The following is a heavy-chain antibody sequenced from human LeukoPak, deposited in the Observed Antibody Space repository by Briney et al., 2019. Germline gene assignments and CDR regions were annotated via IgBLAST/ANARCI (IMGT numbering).Heavy chain of an antibody. CDR3: AHYYDSSGYPLVY. Sequence: PGGSLRLSCAASGFTFSSYDMHWVRQAPGKGLEWVSAIGTAGDTYYPGSVKGRFTISRENAKNSLYLQMNSLRAEDTAVYYCAHYYDSSGYPLVYWGQGTLVTVSS. J-gene: IGHJ4*02. V-gene: IGHV3-13*01. D-gene: IGHD3-22*01. CDR2: IGTAGDT. CDR1: GFTFSSYD.